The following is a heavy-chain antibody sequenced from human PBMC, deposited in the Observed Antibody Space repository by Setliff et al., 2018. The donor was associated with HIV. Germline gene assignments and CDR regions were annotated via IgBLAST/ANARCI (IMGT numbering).Heavy chain of an antibody. Sequence: LSLTCTVSGGSISSGTYYWSWIRQPAGKGLEWIGHIYTDGSTNFNPSLRSRVTISADTPKNQFSLKLSSVTAADTAVYHCARADNYYYDSGAFKSGLDAFDIWGQGTMVTVSS. D-gene: IGHD3-22*01. CDR2: IYTDGST. CDR3: ARADNYYYDSGAFKSGLDAFDI. V-gene: IGHV4-61*09. J-gene: IGHJ3*02. CDR1: GGSISSGTYY.